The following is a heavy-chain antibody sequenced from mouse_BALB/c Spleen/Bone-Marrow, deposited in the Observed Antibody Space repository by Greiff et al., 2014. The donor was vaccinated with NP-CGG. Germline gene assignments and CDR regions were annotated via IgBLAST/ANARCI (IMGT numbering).Heavy chain of an antibody. CDR2: IDPANGNT. CDR1: GFNIKDTY. D-gene: IGHD1-1*01. CDR3: ANYYYGSSLFAY. J-gene: IGHJ3*01. V-gene: IGHV14-3*02. Sequence: EVQLQQSGAELVKPGASVKLSCTASGFNIKDTYMHWVKQRPEQGLEWIGRIDPANGNTKYDPKFQGKATITADTSSNTAYLQLSSLTSEDTAVYYGANYYYGSSLFAYWGQGTLVTVSA.